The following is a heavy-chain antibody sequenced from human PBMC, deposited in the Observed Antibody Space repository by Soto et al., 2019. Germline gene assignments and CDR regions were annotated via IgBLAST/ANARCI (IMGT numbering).Heavy chain of an antibody. CDR2: ISGSGGST. CDR1: GFTFSSYA. Sequence: GGSLRLSCAASGFTFSSYAMSWVRQAPGKGLEWVSAISGSGGSTYYADSVKGRFTISRVNSKNTLYLQMNSLRAEDTAVYYCAKDPSYDFWSGKTYYYYGMDVWGQGTTVTVSS. J-gene: IGHJ6*02. V-gene: IGHV3-23*01. CDR3: AKDPSYDFWSGKTYYYYGMDV. D-gene: IGHD3-3*01.